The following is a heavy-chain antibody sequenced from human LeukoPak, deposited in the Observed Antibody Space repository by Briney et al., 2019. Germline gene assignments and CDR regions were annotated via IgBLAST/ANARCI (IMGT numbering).Heavy chain of an antibody. V-gene: IGHV4-34*01. CDR2: INHTGTT. D-gene: IGHD3-10*01. CDR3: ARGRRLRKETVWFGELFPWFDP. CDR1: GGSFRGYY. J-gene: IGHJ5*02. Sequence: SETLSLTCAVYGGSFRGYYWSWTRQSPGKGLEWNGEINHTGTTTYNPSLKRRVTISLDKSESQFSLKVTAVTAADSGVYYCARGRRLRKETVWFGELFPWFDPWGQGTLVTVSS.